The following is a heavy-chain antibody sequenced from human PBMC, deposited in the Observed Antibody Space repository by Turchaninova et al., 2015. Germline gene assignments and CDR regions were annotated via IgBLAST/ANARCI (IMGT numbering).Heavy chain of an antibody. J-gene: IGHJ2*01. Sequence: QRQLQESGPGVVKPSETLSRTCPGPGGPITSGDSSGSWLRQPPGKGLEWIGSLYYTGSAYYNPSLKSRVTISVDRSKTQLSLLVTSVTAADTAVYYCARHYSAVTTSWYVGVWGRGTLVTVSS. V-gene: IGHV4-39*01. CDR3: ARHYSAVTTSWYVGV. CDR2: LYYTGSA. CDR1: GGPITSGDSS. D-gene: IGHD4-17*01.